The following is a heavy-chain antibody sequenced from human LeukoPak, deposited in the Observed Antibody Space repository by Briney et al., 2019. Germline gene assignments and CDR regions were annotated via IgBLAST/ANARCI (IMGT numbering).Heavy chain of an antibody. CDR3: ARVTTIFGVVTDNFDY. D-gene: IGHD3-3*01. V-gene: IGHV4-61*02. Sequence: SETLSLTCTVSGGSISRGSYYWSWIRQPAGKGLEWIRRIYTSGSTNYNPSLKSRVTISVDTSKNQFSLKLSSVTAADTAVYYCARVTTIFGVVTDNFDYWGQGTLVTVSS. CDR1: GGSISRGSYY. CDR2: IYTSGST. J-gene: IGHJ4*02.